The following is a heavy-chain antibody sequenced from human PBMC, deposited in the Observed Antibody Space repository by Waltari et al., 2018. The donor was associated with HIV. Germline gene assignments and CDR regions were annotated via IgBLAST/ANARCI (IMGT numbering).Heavy chain of an antibody. V-gene: IGHV3-30*02. CDR2: IYYDGNNK. D-gene: IGHD6-13*01. Sequence: QVHLVESGGGVVQPGGSLKLSCAASGFTFSTYLMHWVRPAPGKGLEWVTFIYYDGNNKNYADSVKGRFTISRDNSKKTLYLQMNSLRHEDTAVYYCARGGLAISPAGTRLYTGMDVWGQGTTVTVSS. J-gene: IGHJ6*02. CDR1: GFTFSTYL. CDR3: ARGGLAISPAGTRLYTGMDV.